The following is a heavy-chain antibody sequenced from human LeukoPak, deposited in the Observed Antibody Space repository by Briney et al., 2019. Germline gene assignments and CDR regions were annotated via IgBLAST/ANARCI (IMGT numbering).Heavy chain of an antibody. CDR3: ASEHSGRNAFDI. CDR2: ISSSSSYI. CDR1: EFTFSNYA. Sequence: PGGSLRLSCAASEFTFSNYAMNWVRQAPGKGLEWVSSISSSSSYIYYADSVKGRFTISRDNAKNSLYLQMNSLRAEDTAVYYCASEHSGRNAFDIWGQGTMVTVSS. V-gene: IGHV3-21*04. J-gene: IGHJ3*02. D-gene: IGHD1-26*01.